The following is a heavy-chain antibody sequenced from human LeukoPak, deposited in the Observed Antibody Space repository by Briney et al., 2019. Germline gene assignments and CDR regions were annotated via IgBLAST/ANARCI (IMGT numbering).Heavy chain of an antibody. J-gene: IGHJ4*02. CDR2: INHSGST. V-gene: IGHV4-34*01. CDR1: YX. Sequence: YXWSXVRQPPGKGLEWIGEINHSGSTNYNPSLKSRVTISVDTSKKQFSLKLSSVTAADTAVYYCAREVGSSCRIDYWGQGTLVTVSS. D-gene: IGHD6-13*01. CDR3: AREVGSSCRIDY.